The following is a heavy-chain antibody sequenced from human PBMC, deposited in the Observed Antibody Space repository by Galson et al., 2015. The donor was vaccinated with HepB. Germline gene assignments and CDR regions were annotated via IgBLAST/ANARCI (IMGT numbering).Heavy chain of an antibody. V-gene: IGHV4-39*07. D-gene: IGHD3-22*01. CDR2: MLYSGST. Sequence: ETLSLTCTVSAGSINSSNYDWVWIRQSPGKGLEWIGSMLYSGSTYQNPSLKSRVTISIDTSKNQFSLKLSSVTAADTAVYYCARESAYSMIVMVPYWYFDLWGRGTLVTVSS. J-gene: IGHJ2*01. CDR1: AGSINSSNYD. CDR3: ARESAYSMIVMVPYWYFDL.